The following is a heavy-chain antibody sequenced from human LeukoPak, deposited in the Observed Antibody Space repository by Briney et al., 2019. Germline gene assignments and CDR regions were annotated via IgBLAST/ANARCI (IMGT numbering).Heavy chain of an antibody. V-gene: IGHV1-24*01. J-gene: IGHJ5*02. Sequence: ASVKVSCKASGYTFTTYYMHWVRQAPGKGREWMGGFDPQDGETIYAHKFQCRVTMTEYTYTDTANLCLSSLTSEDTAGYLCATDIAVAGTYWFDPGGQGTLVTVSS. D-gene: IGHD6-19*01. CDR2: FDPQDGET. CDR1: GYTFTTYY. CDR3: ATDIAVAGTYWFDP.